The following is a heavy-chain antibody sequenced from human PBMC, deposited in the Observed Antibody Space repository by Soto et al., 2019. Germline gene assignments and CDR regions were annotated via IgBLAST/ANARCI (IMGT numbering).Heavy chain of an antibody. CDR1: GGSISSYY. V-gene: IGHV4-59*01. Sequence: SETLSLTCTVSGGSISSYYWSWIRQPPGKGLEWIGYIYYSGSTTYNPSIKSRVTIPVDTSKNQFSLKLSSVTAADTAVYYCARADYGDYVFDYWGQGTLVTVSS. CDR2: IYYSGST. CDR3: ARADYGDYVFDY. D-gene: IGHD4-17*01. J-gene: IGHJ4*02.